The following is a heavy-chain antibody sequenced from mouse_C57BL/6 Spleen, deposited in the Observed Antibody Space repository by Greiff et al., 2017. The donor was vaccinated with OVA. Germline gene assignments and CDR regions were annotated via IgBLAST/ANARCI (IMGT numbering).Heavy chain of an antibody. CDR1: GFTFSSYA. CDR2: ISSGGDYI. D-gene: IGHD2-3*01. J-gene: IGHJ3*01. CDR3: TRGGYDGYYGAY. V-gene: IGHV5-9-1*02. Sequence: EVKLVESGEGLVKPGGSLKLSCAASGFTFSSYAMSWVRQTPEKRLEWVAYISSGGDYIYYADTVKGRFTISRDNARNTLYLQMSSLKSEDTAMYYCTRGGYDGYYGAYWGQGTLVTVSA.